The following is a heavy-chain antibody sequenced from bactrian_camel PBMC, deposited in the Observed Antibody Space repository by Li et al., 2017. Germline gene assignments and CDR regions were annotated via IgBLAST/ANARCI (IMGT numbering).Heavy chain of an antibody. D-gene: IGHD3*01. Sequence: HVQLVESGGGSVQAGGSLVLSCAASGYTYTAGCMGWFRQAPGKEREGVAVIYTATYPGDSRAYYADSVKGRFTISQDSTKVTLYLNMSNLRSEDTAVYYCAACQNQINGEPRYWGQGTQVTVS. J-gene: IGHJ4*01. CDR2: IYTATYPGDSRA. CDR3: AACQNQINGEPRY. V-gene: IGHV3S54*01. CDR1: GYTYTAGC.